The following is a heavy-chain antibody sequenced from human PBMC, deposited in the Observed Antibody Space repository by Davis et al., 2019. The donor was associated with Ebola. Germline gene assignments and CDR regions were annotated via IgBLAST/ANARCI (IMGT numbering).Heavy chain of an antibody. CDR1: GFTFSSYG. D-gene: IGHD2-2*01. Sequence: GGSLRLSCAASGFTFSSYGMHWVRQAPGKGPEWVAVISYDGSNKYYTDSVKGRFTISRDNSKNTLYLQMNSLRAEDTAVYYCAKDLEYVVPAAILYYYYGMDVWGQGTTVTVSS. CDR3: AKDLEYVVPAAILYYYYGMDV. CDR2: ISYDGSNK. V-gene: IGHV3-30*18. J-gene: IGHJ6*02.